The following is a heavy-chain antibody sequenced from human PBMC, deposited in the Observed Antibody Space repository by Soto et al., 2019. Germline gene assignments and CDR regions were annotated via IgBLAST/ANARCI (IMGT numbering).Heavy chain of an antibody. D-gene: IGHD6-19*01. V-gene: IGHV4-4*02. J-gene: IGHJ4*02. CDR1: GGYISSSHF. Sequence: QVLLQESGPGLVQPSGTLSLSCAVSGGYISSSHFWGWVRQPPGKGLEWVGDISHSGSVNYNPSLNSRVTISIDKSKYQFSLTLNSVTAAVTAVYYCARSLGWDAIDYWGQGPLVIVSS. CDR3: ARSLGWDAIDY. CDR2: ISHSGSV.